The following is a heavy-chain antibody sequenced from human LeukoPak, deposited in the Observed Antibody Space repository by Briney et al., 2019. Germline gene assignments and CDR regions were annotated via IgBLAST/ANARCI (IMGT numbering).Heavy chain of an antibody. CDR2: ITSSTNYI. CDR1: GFTFTNFA. Sequence: GGSLRLSCAASGFTFTNFAMSWVRQAPGKGLEWVSSITSSTNYIYYADSVKGRFTISRDDAKNTLYLQMNSLRAEDTAVYYCARDTNYYDSSGYYSGSDFDYWGQGTLVTVSS. D-gene: IGHD3-22*01. V-gene: IGHV3-21*04. J-gene: IGHJ4*02. CDR3: ARDTNYYDSSGYYSGSDFDY.